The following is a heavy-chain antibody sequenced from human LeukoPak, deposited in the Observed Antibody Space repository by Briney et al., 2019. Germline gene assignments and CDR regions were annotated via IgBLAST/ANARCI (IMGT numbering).Heavy chain of an antibody. CDR1: GGSINTYY. D-gene: IGHD3-3*01. CDR2: IYYTGST. J-gene: IGHJ5*02. CDR3: ARAPYYDIWSGYSDNYFDP. Sequence: SQTLSLTCTVSGGSINTYYWSWIRQPPGKGLEWLGYIYYTGSTKYNPSLKSRVTISVDTSKNQFSLRLNSVTTADTAVYYCARAPYYDIWSGYSDNYFDPWGQGTLVTVSS. V-gene: IGHV4-59*01.